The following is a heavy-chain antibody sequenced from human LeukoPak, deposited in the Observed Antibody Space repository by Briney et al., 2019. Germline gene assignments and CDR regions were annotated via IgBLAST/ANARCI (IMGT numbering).Heavy chain of an antibody. CDR3: ARAESQWMALDY. V-gene: IGHV4-59*12. Sequence: SETLSLTCTVSGGSISSYYWSWIRQPPGKGLEWIGYIYYSGSTNYNPSLKSRVTISVDKSKNQFSLKLSSVTAADTAVYYCARAESQWMALDYWGQGTLVTVSS. CDR1: GGSISSYY. D-gene: IGHD6-19*01. CDR2: IYYSGST. J-gene: IGHJ4*02.